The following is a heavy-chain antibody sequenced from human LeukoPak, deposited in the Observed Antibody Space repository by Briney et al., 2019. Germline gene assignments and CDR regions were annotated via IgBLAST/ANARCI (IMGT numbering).Heavy chain of an antibody. Sequence: SGTLSLTCAVSGGSISSSNWWSWVRQPPGKGLEWIGEIYHSGSTNYNPSLKSRVTISVDTSKNQFSLKLSSVTAADTAVYYCARDLGWLMYDAFDIWGQGTMVTVSS. CDR1: GGSISSSNW. CDR2: IYHSGST. D-gene: IGHD3-3*01. CDR3: ARDLGWLMYDAFDI. V-gene: IGHV4-4*02. J-gene: IGHJ3*02.